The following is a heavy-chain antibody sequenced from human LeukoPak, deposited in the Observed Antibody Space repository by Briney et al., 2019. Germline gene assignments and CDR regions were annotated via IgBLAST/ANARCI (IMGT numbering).Heavy chain of an antibody. V-gene: IGHV1-69*02. Sequence: SVKVSCKASGSTLSSYTISWVRQAPGQGLEWMGRIIPILGIANYAQKFQGRDTITADKSPSTAYMELSSLRSEDTAVYYCARGNHLHYYYYMDVWGKGTTVTVSS. J-gene: IGHJ6*03. CDR3: ARGNHLHYYYYMDV. CDR2: IIPILGIA. D-gene: IGHD1-14*01. CDR1: GSTLSSYT.